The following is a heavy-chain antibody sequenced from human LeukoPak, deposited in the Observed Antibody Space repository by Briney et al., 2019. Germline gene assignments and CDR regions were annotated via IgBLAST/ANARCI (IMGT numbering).Heavy chain of an antibody. V-gene: IGHV3-21*01. D-gene: IGHD6-19*01. CDR3: ARASSGWAVDLYYFDH. CDR2: ISSTSSYI. J-gene: IGHJ4*02. CDR1: GFTFSSYS. Sequence: GGSLRLSCAASGFTFSSYSMNWVRQAPGKGLEWVSSISSTSSYIYYPDSVEGRFTISRDNSRNSLYLQMNSLRAEDTAVYYCARASSGWAVDLYYFDHWGQGTLVTVSS.